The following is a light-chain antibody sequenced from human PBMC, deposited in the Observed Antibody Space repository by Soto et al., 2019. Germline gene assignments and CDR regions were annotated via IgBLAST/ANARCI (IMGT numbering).Light chain of an antibody. V-gene: IGKV1-12*01. Sequence: DIQMTQSPSSLSASIGDRVTITCQASQGISNYLNWYQQKPGKAPKLLIYGASSLQSGVPSRFSGSGSGTDLTRTISNLQPEDFATYYYQQANSFPISFGQGTRLEI. J-gene: IGKJ5*01. CDR3: QQANSFPIS. CDR2: GAS. CDR1: QGISNY.